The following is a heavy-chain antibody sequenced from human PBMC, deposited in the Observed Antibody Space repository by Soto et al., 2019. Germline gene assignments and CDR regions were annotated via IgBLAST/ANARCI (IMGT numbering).Heavy chain of an antibody. Sequence: GGSLRLSCAASGFTFSSYAMSWVRQPPGTGLEWVSAISGSAGSTYYADSVKGRFTSSRDNSKNTLYLQMNSLRAEDTAVYYCAKSPYYYDSSGYYYVAPQFDYWGQGTLVTVSS. CDR1: GFTFSSYA. D-gene: IGHD3-22*01. V-gene: IGHV3-23*01. CDR3: AKSPYYYDSSGYYYVAPQFDY. J-gene: IGHJ4*02. CDR2: ISGSAGST.